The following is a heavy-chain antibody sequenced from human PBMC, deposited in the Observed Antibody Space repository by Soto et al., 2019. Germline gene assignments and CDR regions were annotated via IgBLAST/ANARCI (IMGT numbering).Heavy chain of an antibody. CDR1: GFTFSNYA. CDR2: ISGSGDRT. Sequence: GGSLRLSCAASGFTFSNYAMRWVRQAPGKGLEWVSTISGSGDRTYYADSAKGRFTISRDNSKNTLYLQMNSLRGEDTAVYYCTKGGAKDSAYYYCMDVWGKGTTVTVSS. V-gene: IGHV3-23*01. CDR3: TKGGAKDSAYYYCMDV. J-gene: IGHJ6*03. D-gene: IGHD2-21*01.